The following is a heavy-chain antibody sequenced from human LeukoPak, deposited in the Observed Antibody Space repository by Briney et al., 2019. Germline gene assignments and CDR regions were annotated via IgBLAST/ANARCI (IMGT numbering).Heavy chain of an antibody. CDR1: GYTFTGYY. CDR2: INPNSGGT. Sequence: GASVKVSCKASGYTFTGYYMHWVRQAPGQGLEWMGWINPNSGGTNYAQKFQGRVTMTRDTSISTAYMELSRLRSDDTAVYYCARVAPYYGGNSEYCFDPWGQGTLVTVSS. D-gene: IGHD4-23*01. CDR3: ARVAPYYGGNSEYCFDP. V-gene: IGHV1-2*02. J-gene: IGHJ5*02.